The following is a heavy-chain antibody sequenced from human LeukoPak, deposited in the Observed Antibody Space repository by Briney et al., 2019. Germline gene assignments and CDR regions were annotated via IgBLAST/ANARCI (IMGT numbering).Heavy chain of an antibody. J-gene: IGHJ4*02. CDR3: AKLLWFGESHFDY. CDR1: GFTVSSNY. V-gene: IGHV3-53*01. Sequence: GGSLRLSCAASGFTVSSNYMSWVRQAPGKGLERVSVIYSGGSTYYADSVKGRFTISRDNSKNTLYLQMNSQRAEDTAVYYCAKLLWFGESHFDYWGQGTLVTVSS. CDR2: IYSGGST. D-gene: IGHD3-10*01.